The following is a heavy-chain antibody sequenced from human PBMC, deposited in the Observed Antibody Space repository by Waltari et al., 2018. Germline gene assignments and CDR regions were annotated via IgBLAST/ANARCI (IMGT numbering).Heavy chain of an antibody. V-gene: IGHV4-39*01. CDR3: ARNDGIVGATTGDFDY. CDR1: VGPMSSSSYY. CDR2: IYYIGST. Sequence: QLQLQESGPGMVKPSETLSVTCTVSVGPMSSSSYYWGWFRPPPGKGLEWIGSIYYIGSTYYNPSLKSRVTISVDTSKIQFSLKLSSVTAADTAVYYCARNDGIVGATTGDFDYWGQGTLVTVSS. D-gene: IGHD1-26*01. J-gene: IGHJ4*02.